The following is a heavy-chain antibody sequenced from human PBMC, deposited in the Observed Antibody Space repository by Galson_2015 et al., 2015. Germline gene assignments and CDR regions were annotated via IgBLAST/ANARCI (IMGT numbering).Heavy chain of an antibody. CDR2: ISGSGGST. J-gene: IGHJ4*02. D-gene: IGHD2-2*01. CDR1: GFTFSSYA. CDR3: AKTPATYCSSASCYGGGLDFDY. V-gene: IGHV3-23*01. Sequence: ASGFTFSSYAMSWVRQAPGKGLEWVSAISGSGGSTYYADSVKGRFTISRDNSKNTLYLQMNSLRAEDTAVYYCAKTPATYCSSASCYGGGLDFDYWGQGTLVTVSS.